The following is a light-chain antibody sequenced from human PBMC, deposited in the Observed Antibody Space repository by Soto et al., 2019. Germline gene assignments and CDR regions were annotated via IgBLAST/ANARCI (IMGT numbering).Light chain of an antibody. Sequence: EIVLTQSPATLSLSPGERATLSCRASQSVSSGYLAWYQQKPGQAPRLLMYGASSRATGIPDRFRGSGSGTDFTLTIRRLEPEDFAVYYCQQYDRSPLTFGGVTKVEIK. CDR3: QQYDRSPLT. CDR1: QSVSSGY. V-gene: IGKV3-20*01. J-gene: IGKJ4*01. CDR2: GAS.